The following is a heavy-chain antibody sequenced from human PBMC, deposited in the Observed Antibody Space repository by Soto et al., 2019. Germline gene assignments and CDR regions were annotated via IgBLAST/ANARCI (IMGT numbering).Heavy chain of an antibody. V-gene: IGHV4-31*03. CDR1: GGSISSGGYY. J-gene: IGHJ6*03. D-gene: IGHD1-20*01. CDR3: ARDPAYNWNPYYYYMDV. CDR2: IYYSGST. Sequence: QVQLQESGPGLVKPSQTLSLTCTVSGGSISSGGYYWSWIRQHPGKGLEWIGYIYYSGSTYYNPSLKSRATISVDTSKNQFSLKLSSVTAADTAVYYCARDPAYNWNPYYYYMDVWGKGTTVTVSS.